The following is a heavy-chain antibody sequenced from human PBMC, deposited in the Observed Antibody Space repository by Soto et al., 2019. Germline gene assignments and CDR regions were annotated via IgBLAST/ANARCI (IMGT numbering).Heavy chain of an antibody. CDR2: INHSGST. D-gene: IGHD5-18*01. Sequence: SETLSLTCAVYGGSFSGYYWSWIRQPPGKGLEWIGEINHSGSTNYNPSLKSRVTISVDTSKNQFSLKLSSVTAADTAVYYCARGLHSVDTAMGEYYMDVWGKGTTVTVSS. CDR3: ARGLHSVDTAMGEYYMDV. V-gene: IGHV4-34*01. J-gene: IGHJ6*03. CDR1: GGSFSGYY.